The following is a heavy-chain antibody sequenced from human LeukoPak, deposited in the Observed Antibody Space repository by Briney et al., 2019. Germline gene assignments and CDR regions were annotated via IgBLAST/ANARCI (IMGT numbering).Heavy chain of an antibody. J-gene: IGHJ6*02. CDR1: GFTFSSYA. Sequence: PGGSLGLSCAASGFTFSSYAMNWVRQAPGKGLEWVSAISGSGGSTYYADSVKGRFTISRDNSKNTLYLQMNSLRAEDTAVYYCAIDEDRQPYYYYAMDVWGQGTTVTVSS. D-gene: IGHD1-14*01. CDR2: ISGSGGST. CDR3: AIDEDRQPYYYYAMDV. V-gene: IGHV3-23*01.